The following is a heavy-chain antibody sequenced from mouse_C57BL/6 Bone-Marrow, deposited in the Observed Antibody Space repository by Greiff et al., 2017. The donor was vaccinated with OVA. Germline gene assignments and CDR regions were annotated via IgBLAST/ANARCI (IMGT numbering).Heavy chain of an antibody. CDR3: ARVGLRRGYAMDY. Sequence: VQLQQSGAELVRPGSSVKLSCKASGYTFTSYWMDWVKQRPGQGLEWIGNIYPSDSETHYNQKFKDKATLTVDKSSSTAYMQLSCLTSEDYAVYYCARVGLRRGYAMDYWGQGTAVTVSS. CDR1: GYTFTSYW. CDR2: IYPSDSET. V-gene: IGHV1-61*01. D-gene: IGHD2-4*01. J-gene: IGHJ4*01.